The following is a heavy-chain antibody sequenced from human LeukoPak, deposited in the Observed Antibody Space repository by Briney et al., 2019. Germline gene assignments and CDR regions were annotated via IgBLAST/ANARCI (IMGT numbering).Heavy chain of an antibody. Sequence: SETLSLTCAVYAGSFSGYYWSWIRQPPGNGLEWIGEINHSGSTNYNPSLKSRVTISVDTSKNQFSLKLSSVTAADPAVYYCERENSGSYRNTDYWGQGTLVTVSS. V-gene: IGHV4-34*01. CDR3: ERENSGSYRNTDY. D-gene: IGHD1-26*01. CDR2: INHSGST. CDR1: AGSFSGYY. J-gene: IGHJ4*02.